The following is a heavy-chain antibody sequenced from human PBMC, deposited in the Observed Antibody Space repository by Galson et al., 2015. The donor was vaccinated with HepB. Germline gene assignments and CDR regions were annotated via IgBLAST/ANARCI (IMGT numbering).Heavy chain of an antibody. J-gene: IGHJ4*02. CDR1: GYSFTSHA. Sequence: SVKVSCKASGYSFTSHALHWVRQAPGQRFEWMGWINAGNGDTKYSQKFQDRVTITRDTSATMVYVELSSLRSEDTAVYYCARINGLGSYWPELDHWGQGTLVTVSS. CDR2: INAGNGDT. D-gene: IGHD3-10*01. CDR3: ARINGLGSYWPELDH. V-gene: IGHV1-3*01.